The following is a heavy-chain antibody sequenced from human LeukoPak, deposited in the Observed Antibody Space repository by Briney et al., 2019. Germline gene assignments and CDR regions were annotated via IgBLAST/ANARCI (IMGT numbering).Heavy chain of an antibody. CDR2: INHSGST. V-gene: IGHV4-34*01. CDR3: ARAAYYCSSTSCPLPWFDP. Sequence: KPSETLSLTCAVYGGSFSGYYWSWIRQPPGKGLEWIGEINHSGSTNYNPSLKSRVTISVDTSKNQFSLKLSSVTAADTAVYYCARAAYYCSSTSCPLPWFDPWGQGTLVTVSS. D-gene: IGHD2-2*01. CDR1: GGSFSGYY. J-gene: IGHJ5*02.